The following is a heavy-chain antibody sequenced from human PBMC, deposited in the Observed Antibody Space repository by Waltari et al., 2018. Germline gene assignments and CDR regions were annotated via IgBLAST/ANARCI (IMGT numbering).Heavy chain of an antibody. CDR3: ARRGVKLGGAFDI. CDR2: IYPGDSDT. CDR1: GYSFTSSS. Sequence: EVQLVQSGAAVKKPGESLTISCKGSGYSFTSSSIGLFRQIPGKGLEWMGIIYPGDSDTRYSPSFQGQVTISADKSISTAYLQWSSLKASDTAMYYCARRGVKLGGAFDIWGQGTMVTVSS. J-gene: IGHJ3*02. V-gene: IGHV5-51*01. D-gene: IGHD7-27*01.